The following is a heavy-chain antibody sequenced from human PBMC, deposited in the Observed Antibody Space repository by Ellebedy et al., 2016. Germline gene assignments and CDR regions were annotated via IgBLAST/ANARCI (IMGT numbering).Heavy chain of an antibody. J-gene: IGHJ6*03. CDR3: ARCKSSGWYPTGGGYYYYMDV. CDR2: IYTSGST. D-gene: IGHD6-19*01. Sequence: SETLSLTXTVSGGSISSYYWSWIRQPAGKGLEWIGRIYTSGSTNYNPSLKSRVTMSVDTSKNQFSLKLSSVTAADTAVYYCARCKSSGWYPTGGGYYYYMDVWGKGTTVTVSS. V-gene: IGHV4-4*07. CDR1: GGSISSYY.